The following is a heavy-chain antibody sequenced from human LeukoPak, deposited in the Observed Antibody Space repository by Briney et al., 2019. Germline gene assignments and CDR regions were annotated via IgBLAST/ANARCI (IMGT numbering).Heavy chain of an antibody. D-gene: IGHD1-7*01. V-gene: IGHV3-21*01. CDR2: ISSSSSYI. J-gene: IGHJ4*02. CDR3: ARGNWNYADFDY. Sequence: GGSLRLSCAASGFTFSSYSMNWVRQAPGKGLEWVSSISSSSSYIYYADSVKGRFTISRDNAKNSLYLQMNSLRAEDTAVYYCARGNWNYADFDYWGQGTLVTVSS. CDR1: GFTFSSYS.